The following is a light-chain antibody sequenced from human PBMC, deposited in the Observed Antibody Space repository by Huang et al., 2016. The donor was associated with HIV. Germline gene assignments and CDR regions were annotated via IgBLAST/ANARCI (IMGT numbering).Light chain of an antibody. CDR1: QRINNY. J-gene: IGKJ1*01. CDR2: KAS. V-gene: IGKV1-5*03. Sequence: DVQMTQSPSTLSAYVGDRITITCRASQRINNYLAWYQQKAGKAPDLLIYKASTLDSGVPSRFSGSGSETTFTLTISNLQPDDFATYYCQQYDSYWTFGQGTKVE. CDR3: QQYDSYWT.